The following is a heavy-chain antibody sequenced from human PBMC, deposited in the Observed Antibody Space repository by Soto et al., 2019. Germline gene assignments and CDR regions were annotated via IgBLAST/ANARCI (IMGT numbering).Heavy chain of an antibody. CDR1: GGSVSSGSYY. Sequence: SETLSLTCTVSGGSVSSGSYYWSWIRQPPGKGLEWIGYIYYSGSTNYNPSLKSRVTISVDTSKNQFSLKLSSVTAADTAVYYCARGGEGWGYGRLQSNGYYYYGMDVWGQGTTVTVSS. CDR2: IYYSGST. V-gene: IGHV4-61*01. J-gene: IGHJ6*02. CDR3: ARGGEGWGYGRLQSNGYYYYGMDV. D-gene: IGHD3-16*01.